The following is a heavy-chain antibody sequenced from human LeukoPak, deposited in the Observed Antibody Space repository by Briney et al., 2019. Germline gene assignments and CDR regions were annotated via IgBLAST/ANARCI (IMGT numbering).Heavy chain of an antibody. V-gene: IGHV4-59*01. D-gene: IGHD5-18*01. CDR1: GGSLSSYY. Sequence: SETLSLTCTVSGGSLSSYYWSWIRQPPGKGLEWIGYIYYSGTTKYNPSLKSRVSISVDTSKNQLSLRLSSVTAADTAVYYCARGQKYRNGYRVTELGSGYFDYWGQGTLITVSS. J-gene: IGHJ4*02. CDR3: ARGQKYRNGYRVTELGSGYFDY. CDR2: IYYSGTT.